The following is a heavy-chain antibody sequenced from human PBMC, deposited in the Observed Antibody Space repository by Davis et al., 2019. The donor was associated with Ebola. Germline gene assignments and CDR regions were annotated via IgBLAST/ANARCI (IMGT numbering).Heavy chain of an antibody. CDR1: GDTFTSYA. CDR2: INAGNGNT. D-gene: IGHD1-1*01. CDR3: ARAPLLEPPDY. J-gene: IGHJ4*02. V-gene: IGHV1-3*01. Sequence: ASVKVSCKASGDTFTSYAMHWVRQAPGQRLEWMGWINAGNGNTKYSQKFQGRVTITRDTSASTAYMELSSLRSEDTAVYYCARAPLLEPPDYWGQGTLVTVSS.